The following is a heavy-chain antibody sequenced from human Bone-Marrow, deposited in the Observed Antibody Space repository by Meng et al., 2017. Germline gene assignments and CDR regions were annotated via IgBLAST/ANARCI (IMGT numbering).Heavy chain of an antibody. V-gene: IGHV4-34*01. CDR2: INHSGST. Sequence: VRLPQCVARLLNPSETRSLTCAVSGGSFSGFYWSWIRQPPGKGLEWIGEINHSGSTNYNPSLKSRVTISVDTSKNQFSLKLSSVTAADTAVYYCARGARVAGTDYWGQGTLVTVSS. CDR3: ARGARVAGTDY. CDR1: GGSFSGFY. D-gene: IGHD6-19*01. J-gene: IGHJ4*02.